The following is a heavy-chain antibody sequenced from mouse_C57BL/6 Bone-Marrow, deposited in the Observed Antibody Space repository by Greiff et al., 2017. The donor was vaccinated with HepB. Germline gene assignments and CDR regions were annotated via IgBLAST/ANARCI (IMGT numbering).Heavy chain of an antibody. V-gene: IGHV1-55*01. CDR2: IYPGSGST. CDR3: ARSHYDGYPYYYAMDY. J-gene: IGHJ4*01. CDR1: GYTFTSYW. Sequence: VQLQQSGAELVKPGASVKMSCKASGYTFTSYWITWVKQRPGQGLEWIGDIYPGSGSTNYNEKFKSKATLTVDTSSSTAYMQLSSLTSEDSAVYYCARSHYDGYPYYYAMDYWGQGTSVTVSS. D-gene: IGHD2-3*01.